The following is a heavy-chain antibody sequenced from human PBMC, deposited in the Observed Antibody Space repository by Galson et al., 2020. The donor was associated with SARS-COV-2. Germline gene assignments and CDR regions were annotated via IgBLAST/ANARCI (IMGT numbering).Heavy chain of an antibody. J-gene: IGHJ6*03. Sequence: ASVKVSCKASGYIFTANYIHWVRQAPGQGLEWMGWINPKTGATNYAQNFQGWVTITMDTSITTVYMEVTRLKFADTAVYYCARAATRLYYYYMDVWGKGTTVTVSS. V-gene: IGHV1-2*04. CDR1: GYIFTANY. D-gene: IGHD2-15*01. CDR2: INPKTGAT. CDR3: ARAATRLYYYYMDV.